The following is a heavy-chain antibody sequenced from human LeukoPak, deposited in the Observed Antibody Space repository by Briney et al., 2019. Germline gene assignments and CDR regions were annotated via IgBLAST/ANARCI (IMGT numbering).Heavy chain of an antibody. Sequence: SETLSLTCAVSGGSISSSYWWSWVRQPPGKGLEWIGEVWHSGSTNYYPSLESRVTISIEKSKNQFSLKLSSVTAADTAVYYCARSGSGYLRYYFDYWGQGTLVTVSS. CDR1: GGSISSSYW. CDR3: ARSGSGYLRYYFDY. CDR2: VWHSGST. J-gene: IGHJ4*02. D-gene: IGHD5-12*01. V-gene: IGHV4-4*02.